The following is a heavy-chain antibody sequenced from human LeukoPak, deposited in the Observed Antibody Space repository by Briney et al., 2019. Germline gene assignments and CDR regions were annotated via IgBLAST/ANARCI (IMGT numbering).Heavy chain of an antibody. D-gene: IGHD1-26*01. CDR3: ARANHSGSYVDHAFDI. V-gene: IGHV4-30-2*01. CDR1: GGSISSGGYY. J-gene: IGHJ3*02. Sequence: SETLSLTCTVSGGSISSGGYYWSWIRQPPGKGLEWIGYIYHSGSTYYNPSLKSRVTISVDTSKNQFSLKLSSVTAADTAVYYCARANHSGSYVDHAFDIWGQGTMVTVSS. CDR2: IYHSGST.